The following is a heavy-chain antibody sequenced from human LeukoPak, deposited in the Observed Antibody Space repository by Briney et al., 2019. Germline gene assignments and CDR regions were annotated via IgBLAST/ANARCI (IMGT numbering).Heavy chain of an antibody. D-gene: IGHD1-1*01. CDR3: ARLGARSSVHSYYYYGMDV. Sequence: SETLSLTCTVSGGSISSYYWSWIRQPPGKGLEWIGYIYYSGSTNYNPSLKSRVTISVDTSKNQFSLKLSSVTAADTAVYYCARLGARSSVHSYYYYGMDVWGQGTTVTVSS. V-gene: IGHV4-59*01. CDR1: GGSISSYY. J-gene: IGHJ6*02. CDR2: IYYSGST.